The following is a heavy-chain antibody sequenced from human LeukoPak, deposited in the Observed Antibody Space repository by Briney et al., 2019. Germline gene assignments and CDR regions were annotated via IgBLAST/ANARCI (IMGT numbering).Heavy chain of an antibody. V-gene: IGHV3-9*01. J-gene: IGHJ4*02. D-gene: IGHD1-26*01. CDR1: GFTFDDYA. CDR3: AGELYPYFFDY. CDR2: ISWNSGSI. Sequence: GGSLRLSCAASGFTFDDYAMHWVRQAPGKGLEWVSGISWNSGSIGYADSVKGRFTISRDNAKNSLYLQMNSLRAEDTAVYYCAGELYPYFFDYWGQGTLVTVSS.